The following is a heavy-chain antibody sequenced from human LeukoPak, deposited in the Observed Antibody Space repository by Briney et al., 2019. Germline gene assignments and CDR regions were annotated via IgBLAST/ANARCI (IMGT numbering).Heavy chain of an antibody. Sequence: PETLSLTCTVSGGSISSYYWSWIRQPPGKGLEWIGYIYYSGSTNYNPSLKSRVTISVDTSKNHFSLSLTSVTAADTAVYYCARLPGCSGADCFRAFDIWGQGTMVTVSS. CDR2: IYYSGST. D-gene: IGHD2-21*02. V-gene: IGHV4-59*08. J-gene: IGHJ3*02. CDR1: GGSISSYY. CDR3: ARLPGCSGADCFRAFDI.